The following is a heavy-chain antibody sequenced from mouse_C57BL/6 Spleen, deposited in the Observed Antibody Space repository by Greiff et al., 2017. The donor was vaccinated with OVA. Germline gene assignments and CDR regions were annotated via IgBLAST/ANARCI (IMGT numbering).Heavy chain of an antibody. Sequence: VQLQQPGAELVRPGPSVKLSCKASGYTFTSYWMHWVKQRPIQGLEWIGNIDPSDSETHYNQKFKDKATLTVDKSSSPAYMQLSSLTSEDSAVYYCARYGYDGDFDYWGKGSTLTVSS. D-gene: IGHD2-2*01. V-gene: IGHV1-52*01. CDR1: GYTFTSYW. J-gene: IGHJ2*01. CDR3: ARYGYDGDFDY. CDR2: IDPSDSET.